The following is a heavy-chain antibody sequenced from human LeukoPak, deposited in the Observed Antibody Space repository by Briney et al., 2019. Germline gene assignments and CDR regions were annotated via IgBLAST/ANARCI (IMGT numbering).Heavy chain of an antibody. CDR3: ARGGLYSSTLGY. Sequence: PGGSLRLSCAASGFTFSSYEMQWVRQAPGKGLQWGSYISGSGTIIYYADSVKGRFTISRDNAKNSLYLQMSSLRAEDTAVYYCARGGLYSSTLGYWGQGTLVTVSS. CDR2: ISGSGTII. V-gene: IGHV3-48*03. D-gene: IGHD6-19*01. J-gene: IGHJ4*02. CDR1: GFTFSSYE.